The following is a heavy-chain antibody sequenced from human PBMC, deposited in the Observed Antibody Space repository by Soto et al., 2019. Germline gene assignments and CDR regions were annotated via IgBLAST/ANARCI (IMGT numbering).Heavy chain of an antibody. J-gene: IGHJ4*02. CDR1: GFTFTTYA. V-gene: IGHV3-23*01. D-gene: IGHD6-19*01. CDR2: ISGSGTST. CDR3: AKGSPYSSGWYHY. Sequence: GGSLRLSFEASGFTFTTYAMSWVRQIPGKGLEWVSAISGSGTSTYYADSVKGRFTISRDNSKNTMYLQMNSLRAEDTAVYYCAKGSPYSSGWYHYWGQGTLVTVSS.